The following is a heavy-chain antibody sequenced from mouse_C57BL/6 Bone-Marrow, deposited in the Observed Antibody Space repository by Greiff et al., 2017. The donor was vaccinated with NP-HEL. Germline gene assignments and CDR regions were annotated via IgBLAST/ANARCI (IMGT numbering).Heavy chain of an antibody. CDR2: INPGSGGT. CDR1: GYAFTNYL. Sequence: QVQLQQSGAELVRPGTSVKVSCKASGYAFTNYLIEWVKQRPGQGLEWIGVINPGSGGTNYNEKFKGKATLTADKSSSTAYMQLSILTSAASAVYFCARVDYDWFAYWGQGTLVTVSA. D-gene: IGHD2-4*01. CDR3: ARVDYDWFAY. V-gene: IGHV1-54*01. J-gene: IGHJ3*01.